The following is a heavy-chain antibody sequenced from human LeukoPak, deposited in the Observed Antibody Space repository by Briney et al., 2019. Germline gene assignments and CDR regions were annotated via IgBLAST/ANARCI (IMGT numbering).Heavy chain of an antibody. Sequence: GGSLRLSCEASGLTFSSHCMSWVRQAPGKGLEWVANIKQDGSEKYYVDSVKGRFTISRDNAKNSLYLQMSILRAADTAVYYCARVRIAVAVSAFDIWGQGTMVTVSS. CDR1: GLTFSSHC. J-gene: IGHJ3*02. D-gene: IGHD6-19*01. CDR2: IKQDGSEK. CDR3: ARVRIAVAVSAFDI. V-gene: IGHV3-7*01.